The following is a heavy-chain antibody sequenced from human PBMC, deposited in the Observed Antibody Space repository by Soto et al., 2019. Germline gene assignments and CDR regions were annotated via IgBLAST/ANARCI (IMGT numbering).Heavy chain of an antibody. D-gene: IGHD3-10*01. V-gene: IGHV4-31*03. CDR2: ISYSGGT. CDR1: GASISSGGYY. Sequence: PSETLSLTCTVSGASISSGGYYWSWIRQHPGKGLEWIGYISYSGGTHYNPSLQRRVTISEDPSKNQFSLELTSVTAADTAVYYCARDLLSFFDTWGQGTLVTVSS. CDR3: ARDLLSFFDT. J-gene: IGHJ5*02.